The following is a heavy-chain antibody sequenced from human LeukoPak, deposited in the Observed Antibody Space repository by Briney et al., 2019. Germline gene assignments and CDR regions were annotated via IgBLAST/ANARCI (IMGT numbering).Heavy chain of an antibody. V-gene: IGHV4-38-2*02. CDR2: ICRSGST. Sequence: SETLSLTCTVSDYSVSSIHCWGWIRQPPGKGLEWIGTICRSGSTYYNPSLKSRVTISLDTSKNQFSLRLSSVTAADTAVYYCARQGGSGSPLLIWGQGTLVTVSS. CDR3: ARQGGSGSPLLI. D-gene: IGHD3-10*01. CDR1: DYSVSSIHC. J-gene: IGHJ4*02.